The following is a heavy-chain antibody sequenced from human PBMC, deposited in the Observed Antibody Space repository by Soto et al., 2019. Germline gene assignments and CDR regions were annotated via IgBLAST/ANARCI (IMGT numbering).Heavy chain of an antibody. V-gene: IGHV4-39*01. CDR2: IYYSGNT. Sequence: QRLQESGPGLVKPSETLSLTCTVSSGSISSSTYYWGWIRQPPGKGLEWIGNIYYSGNTYYNPSLKSRVTISVDTSKNQFSLKRNSVTAADTAVYYCARHWSVPAGMWYLDYWGQGTLVTVSS. D-gene: IGHD2-2*01. J-gene: IGHJ4*02. CDR1: SGSISSSTYY. CDR3: ARHWSVPAGMWYLDY.